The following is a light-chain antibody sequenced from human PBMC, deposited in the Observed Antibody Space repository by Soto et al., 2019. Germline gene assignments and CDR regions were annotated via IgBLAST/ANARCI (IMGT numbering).Light chain of an antibody. CDR3: QQRSNWPPT. CDR1: QGVSSY. Sequence: EIVLTQSPATLSLSPGESATLSCRASQGVSSYLAWYQQKPGQAPRLLIYDASNRATGIPARFSGSGSGTDFTLTISSLEPEDFAVYYCQQRSNWPPTFGQGTRLEIK. V-gene: IGKV3-11*01. CDR2: DAS. J-gene: IGKJ5*01.